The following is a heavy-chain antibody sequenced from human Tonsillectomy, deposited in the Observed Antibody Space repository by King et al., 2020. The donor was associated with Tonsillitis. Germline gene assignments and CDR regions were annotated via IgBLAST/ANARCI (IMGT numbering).Heavy chain of an antibody. V-gene: IGHV4-39*01. Sequence: LQLQESGPGLVKPSENLSLTCNVSGGSISSSSYCWGWIRQPPGKGLEWIGSIYYSGSTYYNPSLKSRLTISVDTSKAQFSLKLSSVTAADTAVYYCASNRGNHFYTSGRYYHGPGSFDNWGQGILATVSS. CDR3: ASNRGNHFYTSGRYYHGPGSFDN. CDR1: GGSISSSSYC. CDR2: IYYSGST. D-gene: IGHD3-10*01. J-gene: IGHJ4*02.